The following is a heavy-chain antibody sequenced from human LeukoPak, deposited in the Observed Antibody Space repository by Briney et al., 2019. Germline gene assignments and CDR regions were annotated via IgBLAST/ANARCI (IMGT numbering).Heavy chain of an antibody. CDR2: IYSGGGT. CDR1: GFTVSSNY. D-gene: IGHD3-22*01. J-gene: IGHJ5*02. Sequence: GGSLRLSCAASGFTVSSNYISRVRQAPGKGLEWVSVIYSGGGTNYADSVKGRFTISRDNAKNTLNLQMNSLRAEDTAVYYCARDLGQYYDTSDNWFDPWGQGTLVTVSS. CDR3: ARDLGQYYDTSDNWFDP. V-gene: IGHV3-53*01.